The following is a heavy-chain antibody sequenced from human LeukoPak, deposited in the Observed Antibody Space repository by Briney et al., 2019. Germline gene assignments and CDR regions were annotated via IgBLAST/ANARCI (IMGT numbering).Heavy chain of an antibody. CDR2: IKQDRSEK. CDR3: AELGITMIGGV. V-gene: IGHV3-7*01. Sequence: PGGSLRLSCAASGFTFDDYGMSWVRQAPGKGLELVANIKQDRSEKYYVDSVKGRFTISRDNSKNTLYLQMNSLRAEDTAVYYCAELGITMIGGVWGKGTTVTVSS. D-gene: IGHD3-10*02. J-gene: IGHJ6*04. CDR1: GFTFDDYG.